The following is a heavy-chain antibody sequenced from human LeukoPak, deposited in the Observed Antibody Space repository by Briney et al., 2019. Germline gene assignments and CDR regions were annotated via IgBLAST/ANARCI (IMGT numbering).Heavy chain of an antibody. CDR2: IKSKTDGGTT. CDR3: TTDRTGAYQLLYSGVAFDI. CDR1: GFTFSNAW. V-gene: IGHV3-15*01. J-gene: IGHJ3*02. Sequence: GGSLRLSCAASGFTFSNAWMSWVRQAPGKGLEWVGRIKSKTDGGTTDYAAPVKGRFTISRDDSKNTLYLQMNSLKTEDTAVYYCTTDRTGAYQLLYSGVAFDIWGQGTMVTVSS. D-gene: IGHD2-2*02.